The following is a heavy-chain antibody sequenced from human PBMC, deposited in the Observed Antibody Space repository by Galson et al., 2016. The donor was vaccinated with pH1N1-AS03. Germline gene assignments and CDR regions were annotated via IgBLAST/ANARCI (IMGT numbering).Heavy chain of an antibody. CDR1: GDTFNDNA. J-gene: IGHJ4*02. V-gene: IGHV1-3*01. CDR2: VNLGNSNT. Sequence: SVKVSCKASGDTFNDNALHWVRQAPGQSLEWMGWVNLGNSNTKYSQRFQDRVIITMDTSANTAYMELRDLTSEDTAVFYCARSGEKWELRHWGQGTLVTASS. D-gene: IGHD1-26*01. CDR3: ARSGEKWELRH.